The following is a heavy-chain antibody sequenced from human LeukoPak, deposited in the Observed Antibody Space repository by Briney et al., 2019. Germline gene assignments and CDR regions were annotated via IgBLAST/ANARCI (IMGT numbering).Heavy chain of an antibody. D-gene: IGHD4-11*01. CDR1: GGSISSGSYS. CDR2: IYTSGST. CDR3: ARERSGYDYSNYVNYYYMDV. J-gene: IGHJ6*03. V-gene: IGHV4-61*02. Sequence: SQTLSLTCTVSGGSISSGSYSWNWIRQPAGKGLEWIGRIYTSGSTNYNPSLKSRVTISVDTSKNQLSLRLSSVTAADTAVYYCARERSGYDYSNYVNYYYMDVWGKGTSVTVSS.